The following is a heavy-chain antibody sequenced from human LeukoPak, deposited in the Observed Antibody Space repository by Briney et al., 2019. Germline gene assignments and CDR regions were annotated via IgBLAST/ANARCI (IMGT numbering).Heavy chain of an antibody. CDR2: INHSGST. Sequence: SETLSLTCAVYGGSFSGYYWSWIRQPPGKGLEWIGEINHSGSTNYNPSLKSRVTISVDTSKNQFSLKLSSVTAADTAVYYCARGRTSIYYYDSSGYYSYFDYWGQGTLVTVSS. CDR1: GGSFSGYY. V-gene: IGHV4-34*01. J-gene: IGHJ4*02. D-gene: IGHD3-22*01. CDR3: ARGRTSIYYYDSSGYYSYFDY.